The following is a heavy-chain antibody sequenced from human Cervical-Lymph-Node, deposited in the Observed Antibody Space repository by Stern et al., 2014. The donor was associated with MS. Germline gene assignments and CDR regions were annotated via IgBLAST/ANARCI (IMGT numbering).Heavy chain of an antibody. Sequence: VQLVESEAEVKKTGSSGKVSCKASGGTFRSYAIRWVRQAPGQGLEGMGGVIPNYCKANYAHKVKGRVTLTADESTSRAYIELSSLRSEDTAVYYCAKSRVNSSGWYHYYYGMDVWGQGTTVTVSS. CDR2: VIPNYCKA. V-gene: IGHV1-69*01. CDR1: GGTFRSYA. J-gene: IGHJ6*02. CDR3: AKSRVNSSGWYHYYYGMDV. D-gene: IGHD6-19*01.